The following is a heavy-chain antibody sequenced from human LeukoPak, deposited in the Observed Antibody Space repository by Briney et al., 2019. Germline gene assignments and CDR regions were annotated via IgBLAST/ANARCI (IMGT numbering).Heavy chain of an antibody. CDR2: INTNTGNP. V-gene: IGHV7-4-1*02. CDR1: GYTFTAYA. CDR3: AREEPWLVGGYYYYYMDV. J-gene: IGHJ6*03. D-gene: IGHD6-19*01. Sequence: ASVKVSCKASGYTFTAYAMIWVRQAPGQGLEWMGWINTNTGNPTYAQGLTGRFVFSLDTSVSAAYLQISSLKAEDTAVYYCAREEPWLVGGYYYYYMDVWGKGTTVTVSS.